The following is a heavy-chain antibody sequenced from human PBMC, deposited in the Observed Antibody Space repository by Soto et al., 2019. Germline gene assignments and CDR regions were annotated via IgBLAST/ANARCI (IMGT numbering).Heavy chain of an antibody. CDR1: GYTFTGYY. D-gene: IGHD6-13*01. J-gene: IGHJ4*02. CDR3: ARDAYSSSWYTQPYFDC. CDR2: INPNSGGT. V-gene: IGHV1-2*02. Sequence: ASVKVSCKASGYTFTGYYRHWVRQAPGQGLEWMAWINPNSGGTNYAQKFQGRVTMTRDTSISTAYMELSRLRSDDTAVYYCARDAYSSSWYTQPYFDCWGRGTLVVVCS.